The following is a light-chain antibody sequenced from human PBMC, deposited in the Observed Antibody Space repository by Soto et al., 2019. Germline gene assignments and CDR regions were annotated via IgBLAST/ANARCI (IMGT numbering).Light chain of an antibody. V-gene: IGKV3-20*01. CDR3: QQYGSSGT. Sequence: EIVLTQSPATLSFSPAERATLSFRASQSVSNNYLAWYQQKPGQAPRLLIYGASNRATGIPDRFSGSGSGTDFTLTISRLEPEDFAVYYCQQYGSSGTFGQGTKVDIK. CDR2: GAS. J-gene: IGKJ1*01. CDR1: QSVSNNY.